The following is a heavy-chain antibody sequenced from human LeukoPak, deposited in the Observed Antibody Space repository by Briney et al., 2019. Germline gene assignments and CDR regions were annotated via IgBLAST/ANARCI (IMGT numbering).Heavy chain of an antibody. J-gene: IGHJ4*02. CDR3: ARHSGSYYDFDY. D-gene: IGHD1-26*01. Sequence: SETLSLTCTASGGSISSYYWSWIRQPPGKGLEWIGYIYYSGSINYNPSLKSRVTISVDTSKNQFSLKLTSVTAADTAVYYCARHSGSYYDFDYWGQGTLVTVSS. V-gene: IGHV4-59*08. CDR1: GGSISSYY. CDR2: IYYSGSI.